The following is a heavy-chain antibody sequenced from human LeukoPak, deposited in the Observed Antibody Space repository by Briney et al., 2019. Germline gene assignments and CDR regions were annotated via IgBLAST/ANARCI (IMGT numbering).Heavy chain of an antibody. CDR3: ARDNPHSSSWSEPTHHYFDY. CDR1: GGSISSGDYY. J-gene: IGHJ4*02. Sequence: PSETLSLTCTVSGGSISSGDYYWSWIRQPPGKGLEWIVYIYYSGSTYYNPSLKSRVTISVDTSKNQFSLKLSSVTAADTAVYYCARDNPHSSSWSEPTHHYFDYWGQGTLVTVSS. V-gene: IGHV4-30-4*01. D-gene: IGHD6-13*01. CDR2: IYYSGST.